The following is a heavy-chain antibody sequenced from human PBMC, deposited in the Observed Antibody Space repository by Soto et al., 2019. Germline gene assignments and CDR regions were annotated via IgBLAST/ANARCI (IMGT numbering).Heavy chain of an antibody. CDR1: GFTFSSYA. J-gene: IGHJ2*01. D-gene: IGHD4-17*01. CDR2: ISYDGNNR. Sequence: QVQLVESGGGVVQPGKSLRLSCAASGFTFSSYAVHWVRQAPGKGLEWVALISYDGNNRYSADSVRGRFTISRDTSKNTLYLQMNSLRAEDTAVYYCARDLRNTVTTRGVWYFDLWGRGTLVTVSS. V-gene: IGHV3-30-3*01. CDR3: ARDLRNTVTTRGVWYFDL.